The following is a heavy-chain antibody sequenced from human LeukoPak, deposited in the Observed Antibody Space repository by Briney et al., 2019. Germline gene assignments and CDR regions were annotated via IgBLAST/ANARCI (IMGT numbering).Heavy chain of an antibody. Sequence: SETLSLTCTVSSGSIFSSNWWSWVRQPPGKGLEWIGQIFHSGSTSYSPSLKSRVTISMDKSKNQISLRLTSVTAADTAVYYCARSPTKRVPEDYWGQGTLVTVSS. V-gene: IGHV4-4*02. CDR2: IFHSGST. J-gene: IGHJ4*02. CDR1: SGSIFSSNW. D-gene: IGHD2-2*01. CDR3: ARSPTKRVPEDY.